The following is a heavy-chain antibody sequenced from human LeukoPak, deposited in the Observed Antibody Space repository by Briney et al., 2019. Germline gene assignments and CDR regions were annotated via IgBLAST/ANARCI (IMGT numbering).Heavy chain of an antibody. CDR1: GGSISSHY. J-gene: IGHJ1*01. CDR2: ISYSGSS. CDR3: ASTVVCSGGSCYSGYYFQH. D-gene: IGHD2-15*01. Sequence: PSETLSLTCSVSGGSISSHYWSWIRQPPGKRLEWIAYISYSGSSNYNPSLKSRVTISVDTSKNQFSLKLSSVTAADTAVYYCASTVVCSGGSCYSGYYFQHWGQGTLVTVSS. V-gene: IGHV4-59*08.